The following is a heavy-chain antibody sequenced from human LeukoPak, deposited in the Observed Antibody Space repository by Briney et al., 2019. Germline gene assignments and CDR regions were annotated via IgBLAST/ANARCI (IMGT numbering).Heavy chain of an antibody. CDR3: ASNNPIPSSITIFWLVIRYYFDY. CDR2: INHSGST. J-gene: IGHJ4*02. CDR1: GGSFSGYY. D-gene: IGHD3-9*01. Sequence: SETLSLTCAVYGGSFSGYYWSWIRQPAGKGLEWIGEINHSGSTNYNPSLKSRVTISVDTSKNQFSLKLSSVTAADTAVYYCASNNPIPSSITIFWLVIRYYFDYWGQGTLVTVSS. V-gene: IGHV4-34*01.